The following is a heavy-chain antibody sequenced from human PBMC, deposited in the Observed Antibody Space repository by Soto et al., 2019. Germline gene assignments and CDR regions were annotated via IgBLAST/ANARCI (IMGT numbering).Heavy chain of an antibody. CDR1: GGTFNTYT. CDR2: IIPILDIA. J-gene: IGHJ4*02. V-gene: IGHV1-69*08. D-gene: IGHD1-1*01. Sequence: QVQLVQSGAEVKKPGSSVKVSCRSSGGTFNTYTVSWVRQAPGQGLEWMGRIIPILDIATYAQKFQGRVTISADKSTATAYMELTSLTSEDTAVYYCARDRPPNEGRGLFDYWGQGTLVTVSS. CDR3: ARDRPPNEGRGLFDY.